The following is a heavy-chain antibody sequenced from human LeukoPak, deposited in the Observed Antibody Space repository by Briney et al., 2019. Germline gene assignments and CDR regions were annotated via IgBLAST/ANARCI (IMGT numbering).Heavy chain of an antibody. D-gene: IGHD2-2*01. CDR1: GGSMENYY. CDR3: AREHLYGSSWGFQH. Sequence: SETLSLTCNVSGGSMENYYWTWIRQSAGKGLEWIGRMYGSGTTTNQNPSLEGRVTMSVDTSKNQFSLDLSSVTAADTAVYYCAREHLYGSSWGFQHWGQGTLVTVSS. J-gene: IGHJ1*01. CDR2: MYGSGTTT. V-gene: IGHV4-4*07.